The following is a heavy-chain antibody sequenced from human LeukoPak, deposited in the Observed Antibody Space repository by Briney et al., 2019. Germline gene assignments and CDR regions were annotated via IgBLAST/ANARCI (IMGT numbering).Heavy chain of an antibody. CDR1: GGSISSSSYY. CDR3: ARLVYFARGTYYFDY. V-gene: IGHV4-39*01. Sequence: KSSETLSLTCTVSGGSISSSSYYWGWIRQPPGKGLEWIGSIYYSGSTYYNPSLKSRVTISVDTSMNQFSLKLSSVTAADTAVYYCARLVYFARGTYYFDYWGQGTLVTVSS. D-gene: IGHD2-8*01. CDR2: IYYSGST. J-gene: IGHJ4*02.